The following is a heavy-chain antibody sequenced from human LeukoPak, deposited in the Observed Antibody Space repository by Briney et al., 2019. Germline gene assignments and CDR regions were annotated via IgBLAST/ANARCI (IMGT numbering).Heavy chain of an antibody. J-gene: IGHJ4*02. CDR3: ARDRRGIGSGSYSYFDY. D-gene: IGHD3-10*01. Sequence: PGGSLRLSCAASGFTFSSYSMNWVRQAPGKGLEWVSSISSSSSYIYYADSVKGRFTISRDNAKNSLYLQMNSLRAEDTAVYYCARDRRGIGSGSYSYFDYWGQGTLVTVSS. CDR1: GFTFSSYS. V-gene: IGHV3-21*01. CDR2: ISSSSSYI.